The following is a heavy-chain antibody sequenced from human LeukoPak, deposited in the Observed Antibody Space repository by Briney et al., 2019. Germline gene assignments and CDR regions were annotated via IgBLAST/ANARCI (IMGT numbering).Heavy chain of an antibody. CDR3: AREGSSSRGLYMDV. CDR2: IYTSGST. CDR1: GGSISSGSYY. V-gene: IGHV4-61*02. Sequence: PSETLSLTCTVSGGSISSGSYYWSWIRQPAGKGLEWIGRIYTSGSTNYNPSLKSRVTMSVDTSKNQFSLKLSSVTAADTAVYYCAREGSSSRGLYMDVWGKGTTVTVSS. D-gene: IGHD6-13*01. J-gene: IGHJ6*03.